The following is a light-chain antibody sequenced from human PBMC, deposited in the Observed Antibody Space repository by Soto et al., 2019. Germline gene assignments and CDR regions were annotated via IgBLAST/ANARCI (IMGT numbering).Light chain of an antibody. CDR2: EVS. J-gene: IGLJ2*01. Sequence: QSVLTQPASVSGSPGESITISCTGTSRDVGGYNYVSWYQQHPGKAPRLFIYEVSNRPSGVSNRFSGSKSANTASLTISGLQAEDEADYYCSSYTSSNSLVFGGGTKVTVL. CDR3: SSYTSSNSLV. V-gene: IGLV2-14*01. CDR1: SRDVGGYNY.